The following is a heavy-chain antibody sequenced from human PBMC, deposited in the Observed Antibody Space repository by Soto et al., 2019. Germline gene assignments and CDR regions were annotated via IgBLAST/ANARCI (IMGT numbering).Heavy chain of an antibody. Sequence: SETLSLTCAVSGYSISSGYYWGWIRQPPGKGLEWIGSIYHSGSTYYNPSLKSRVTISVDTSKNRFSLKLSSVTAADTAAYYCARDRPPYYYGSGSGMDVWGQGTTVTVSS. CDR3: ARDRPPYYYGSGSGMDV. CDR1: GYSISSGYY. V-gene: IGHV4-38-2*02. D-gene: IGHD3-10*01. J-gene: IGHJ6*02. CDR2: IYHSGST.